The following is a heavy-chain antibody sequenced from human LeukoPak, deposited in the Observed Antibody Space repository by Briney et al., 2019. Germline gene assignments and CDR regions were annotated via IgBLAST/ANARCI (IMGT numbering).Heavy chain of an antibody. Sequence: GGSLRLSCAASGFTFSSYGMHWVRQAPGKGLEWVAVIWYDGSNKYYADSVKGRFTISRDNSKNTLYLQMNSLRAEDTAVYYCARTHGDYAFYDYWGQGTLVTVSS. V-gene: IGHV3-33*01. CDR3: ARTHGDYAFYDY. CDR1: GFTFSSYG. D-gene: IGHD4-17*01. J-gene: IGHJ4*02. CDR2: IWYDGSNK.